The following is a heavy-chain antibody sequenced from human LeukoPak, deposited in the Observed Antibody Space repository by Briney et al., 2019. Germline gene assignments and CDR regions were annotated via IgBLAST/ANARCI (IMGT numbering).Heavy chain of an antibody. Sequence: PGGSMRLSCTASGFTFNDYAMHWIRQGPGRGLQWVAGISWNTTIVDYGDSVKGRFTISRDNARDSLYLQMNSLRVEDMGIYYCARYTTAYHSFDYWGQGTLVAVSS. CDR2: ISWNTTIV. D-gene: IGHD3-16*02. J-gene: IGHJ4*02. CDR3: ARYTTAYHSFDY. CDR1: GFTFNDYA. V-gene: IGHV3-9*03.